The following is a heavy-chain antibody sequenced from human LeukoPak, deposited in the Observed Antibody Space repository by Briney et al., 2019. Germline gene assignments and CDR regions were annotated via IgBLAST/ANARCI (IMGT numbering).Heavy chain of an antibody. CDR1: GYSISSGYY. D-gene: IGHD1-26*01. Sequence: SETLSLTCAVSGYSISSGYYWSWIRQPAGKGLEWIGRIYTSGSTNYNPSLKSRVTMSVDTSKNQFSLKLSSVTAADTAVYYCARDASGEWELLVDYWGQGTLVTVSS. V-gene: IGHV4-4*07. CDR3: ARDASGEWELLVDY. J-gene: IGHJ4*02. CDR2: IYTSGST.